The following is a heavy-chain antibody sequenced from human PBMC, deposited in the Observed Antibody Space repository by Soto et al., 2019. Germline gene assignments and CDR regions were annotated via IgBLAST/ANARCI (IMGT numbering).Heavy chain of an antibody. CDR3: ARAYSGSYFPFDY. Sequence: QVQLQQWGAGLLKPSETLSLTCAVYGGSFSGYYWSWIRQPPGKGLEWIGEINHSGSTNYNPSLKSRVTISVDTSKNKFSLKLSSVTAADTAVYYCARAYSGSYFPFDYWGQGTLVTVSS. V-gene: IGHV4-34*01. D-gene: IGHD1-26*01. CDR2: INHSGST. CDR1: GGSFSGYY. J-gene: IGHJ4*02.